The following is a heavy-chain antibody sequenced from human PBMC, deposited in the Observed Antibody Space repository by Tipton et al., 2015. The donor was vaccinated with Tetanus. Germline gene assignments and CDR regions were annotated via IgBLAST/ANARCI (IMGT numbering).Heavy chain of an antibody. CDR1: GFTFGHYG. V-gene: IGHV3-49*03. CDR3: SRDPDRLH. J-gene: IGHJ1*01. Sequence: SLRLSCAASGFTFGHYGLSWFRQAPGKGPEWVGFIRSKAYGGTTDYAASVIGRFTISRDDSKSFVYLQMNSLKTEDTGVYFCSRDPDRLHWGQGTQVTVSS. CDR2: IRSKAYGGTT.